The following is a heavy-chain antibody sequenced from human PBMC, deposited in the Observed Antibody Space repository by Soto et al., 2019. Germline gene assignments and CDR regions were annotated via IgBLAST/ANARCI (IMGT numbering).Heavy chain of an antibody. D-gene: IGHD3-9*01. V-gene: IGHV1-8*01. CDR1: GYTFTSYD. CDR2: MNPNSGNT. Sequence: QVQLVQSGAEVKKPGASVKVSCKASGYTFTSYDINWVRQATGQGLEWMGWMNPNSGNTRYAQKFQGRVTMTRNTSISTAYKGLSSLRSGDTAVYYSAGGNDMLDGVNWFDPWGQGTLVTVSS. J-gene: IGHJ5*02. CDR3: AGGNDMLDGVNWFDP.